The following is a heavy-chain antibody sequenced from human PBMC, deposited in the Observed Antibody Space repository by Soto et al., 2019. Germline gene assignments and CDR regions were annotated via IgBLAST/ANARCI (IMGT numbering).Heavy chain of an antibody. V-gene: IGHV1-3*01. CDR1: GYTFTHYA. J-gene: IGHJ5*02. CDR2: INGANGDT. Sequence: VQLVQSGAEVKKPGASVKVSCKASGYTFTHYAMHWVRQAPGQRPEWMGWINGANGDTKYSQKFQGRLTITRNTTATTSYAELSSLTCEGIAIYDCARDPFYVYWSGSNWDDPWGQGTVMTVSS. D-gene: IGHD3-3*01. CDR3: ARDPFYVYWSGSNWDDP.